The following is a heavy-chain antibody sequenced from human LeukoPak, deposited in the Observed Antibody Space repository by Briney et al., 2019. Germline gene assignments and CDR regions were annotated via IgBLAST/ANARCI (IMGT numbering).Heavy chain of an antibody. CDR2: VRYDGNNP. CDR1: GFTFGSYG. Sequence: GGSLRLSCAASGFTFGSYGMHWVRQAPGKGLDRVAFVRYDGNNPYYSASVKGRFTISRDNSKNTVLLQMNNLRLEDAAVYYCARGSRCGDYPYYCDFWGQGTLVTVSS. J-gene: IGHJ4*02. D-gene: IGHD4-17*01. CDR3: ARGSRCGDYPYYCDF. V-gene: IGHV3-30*02.